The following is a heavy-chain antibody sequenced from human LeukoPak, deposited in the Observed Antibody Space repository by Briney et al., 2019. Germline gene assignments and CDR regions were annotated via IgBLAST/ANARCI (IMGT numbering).Heavy chain of an antibody. V-gene: IGHV4-39*07. CDR3: ARGRSAGVVVPAATTYYYYYGMDV. J-gene: IGHJ6*02. CDR1: GGSISSSSYY. Sequence: SETLSLTCTDSGGSISSSSYYWSWIRQPPGKGLEWIGEINHSGSTNYNPSLKSRVTISVDTSKNQFSLKLSSVTAADTAVYYCARGRSAGVVVPAATTYYYYYGMDVWGQGTTVTVSS. CDR2: INHSGST. D-gene: IGHD2-2*01.